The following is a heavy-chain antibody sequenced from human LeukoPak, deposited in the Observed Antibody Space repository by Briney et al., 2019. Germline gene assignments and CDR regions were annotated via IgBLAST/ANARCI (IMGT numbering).Heavy chain of an antibody. Sequence: ASVKVSCKASGYTFTSYGISWVRQAPGQGLEWMGWISAYNGNTNYAQKLQGRVTMTTDTSTSTAYMELRSLRSDDTAVYYCARGLASSGWYGYYYYGMHVWGQGTTVTVSS. D-gene: IGHD6-19*01. J-gene: IGHJ6*02. CDR3: ARGLASSGWYGYYYYGMHV. V-gene: IGHV1-18*01. CDR2: ISAYNGNT. CDR1: GYTFTSYG.